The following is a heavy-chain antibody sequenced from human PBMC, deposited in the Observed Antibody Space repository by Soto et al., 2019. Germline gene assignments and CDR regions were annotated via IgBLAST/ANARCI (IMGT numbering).Heavy chain of an antibody. Sequence: SETLSLTCAVYGESFSGYYWSWLRQPPGKGLEWIGEINHSGSTNYNPSLKSRVTISVDTSKNQFSLKLSSVTAADTAVYYCARAYYYDSSGYYYFDYWGQGTLVTVSS. CDR2: INHSGST. D-gene: IGHD3-22*01. V-gene: IGHV4-34*01. CDR1: GESFSGYY. CDR3: ARAYYYDSSGYYYFDY. J-gene: IGHJ4*02.